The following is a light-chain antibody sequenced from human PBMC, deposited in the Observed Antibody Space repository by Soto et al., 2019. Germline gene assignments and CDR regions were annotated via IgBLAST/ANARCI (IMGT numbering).Light chain of an antibody. Sequence: EVVLTQSPGTLSLSPGERATLSCRASQSVDSSTLAWYQQKPGQAPRLLISGASKRATGTPDRFGGSGSGTDFTLTISRLEPEDFAVYYCQHFDDSLTFGGGTKVEIK. CDR1: QSVDSST. CDR3: QHFDDSLT. V-gene: IGKV3-20*01. J-gene: IGKJ4*01. CDR2: GAS.